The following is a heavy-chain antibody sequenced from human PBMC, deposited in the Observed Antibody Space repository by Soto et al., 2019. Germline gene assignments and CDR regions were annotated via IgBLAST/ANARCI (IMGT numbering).Heavy chain of an antibody. V-gene: IGHV1-18*03. CDR1: GYTFTSYG. J-gene: IGHJ4*02. CDR3: ARDFPPVDY. CDR2: ISAYNGNT. Sequence: QVQLVQSGAEVKKPGASVKVSCKASGYTFTSYGIRWVRQAPGQGLVWMVWISAYNGNTNYAQKFQGRVTMTTDTLTRTAYMELRGLIAADISGYAFARDFPPVDYWGQGTLVTVSS.